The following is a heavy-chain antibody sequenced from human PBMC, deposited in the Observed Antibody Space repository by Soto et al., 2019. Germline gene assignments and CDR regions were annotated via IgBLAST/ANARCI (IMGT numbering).Heavy chain of an antibody. D-gene: IGHD3-22*01. V-gene: IGHV4-4*07. Sequence: SETLSLTCTVSGGSIRSYYWSWIRQPAGKGLEWIGRIYTSGSTNYNPSLKSRVTMSLDTSQNQFSLKLRSVTAADTAVYYCARDLSHYYDSSGSYYLSYFDYWGQGTLGTAPQ. CDR3: ARDLSHYYDSSGSYYLSYFDY. J-gene: IGHJ4*02. CDR1: GGSIRSYY. CDR2: IYTSGST.